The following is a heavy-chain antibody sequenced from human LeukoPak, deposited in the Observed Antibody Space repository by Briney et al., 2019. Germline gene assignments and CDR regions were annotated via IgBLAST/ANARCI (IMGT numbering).Heavy chain of an antibody. CDR2: IKQDGSEK. V-gene: IGHV3-7*01. CDR1: GFTFSSYW. CDR3: ARDGDGPYSSSPDRYYFDY. Sequence: GGSLRLSCAASGFTFSSYWMSWVRQAPGKGLEWVANIKQDGSEKYYVDSVKGRFTISRDNAKNSLYLQMNSLRAENTAAYYCARDGDGPYSSSPDRYYFDYWGQGTLVTVCS. J-gene: IGHJ4*02. D-gene: IGHD6-6*01.